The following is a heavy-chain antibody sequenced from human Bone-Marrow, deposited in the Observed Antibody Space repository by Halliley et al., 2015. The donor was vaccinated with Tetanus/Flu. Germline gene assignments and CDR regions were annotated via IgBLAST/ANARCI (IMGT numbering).Heavy chain of an antibody. CDR3: ARGRSSSVRDFIDF. CDR2: ISGDGLSP. Sequence: WGSLISGDGLSPFYADSVKGRFTISRDNSRDSLSLQMTSLTTADTALYYCARGRSSSVRDFIDFWGQGTLVTVSS. D-gene: IGHD6-6*01. V-gene: IGHV3-43*02. J-gene: IGHJ4*02.